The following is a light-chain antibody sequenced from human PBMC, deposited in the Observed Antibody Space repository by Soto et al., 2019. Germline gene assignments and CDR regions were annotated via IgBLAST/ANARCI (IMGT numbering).Light chain of an antibody. CDR3: QQYYSFSGYT. CDR2: KAS. J-gene: IGKJ2*01. Sequence: DIQMTQSPSTLSASVGDRVTITCRASQSINSWLAWYQQKPGKAPNLLIYKASNLETGVPSRFSGSQSGTEFTLTISSLQPDDFATYYCQQYYSFSGYTFGQGTKLEIK. CDR1: QSINSW. V-gene: IGKV1-5*03.